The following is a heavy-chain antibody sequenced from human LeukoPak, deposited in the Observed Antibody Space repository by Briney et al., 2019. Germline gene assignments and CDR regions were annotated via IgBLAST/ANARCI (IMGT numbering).Heavy chain of an antibody. J-gene: IGHJ4*02. D-gene: IGHD2-8*01. Sequence: PSGTLSLTCGVSGGSISNTNWWSWVRQPPGQGLEWIGEISLTGHTYYNPSLESRVTVSLDKSNNQLSLNLTSVTAADTAVCYCSRENGAFSSFGYWGQGTLVTV. V-gene: IGHV4-4*02. CDR2: ISLTGHT. CDR1: GGSISNTNW. CDR3: SRENGAFSSFGY.